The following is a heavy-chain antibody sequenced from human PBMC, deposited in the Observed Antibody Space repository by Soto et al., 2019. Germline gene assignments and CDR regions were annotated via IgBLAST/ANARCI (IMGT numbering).Heavy chain of an antibody. CDR2: ISAYNGNT. V-gene: IGHV1-18*01. CDR1: GYTFTSYG. J-gene: IGHJ6*02. D-gene: IGHD3-22*01. CDR3: AREIERYYYGMDV. Sequence: AASVKVSCKASGYTFTSYGISWERQAPGQGLERMGWISAYNGNTNYAQKLQGRVTMTTDTSTSTAYMELRSLRSDDTAVYYCAREIERYYYGMDVWGQGTTVTVSS.